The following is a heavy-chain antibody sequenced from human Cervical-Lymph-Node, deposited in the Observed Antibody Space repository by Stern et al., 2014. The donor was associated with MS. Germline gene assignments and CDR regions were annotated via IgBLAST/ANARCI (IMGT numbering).Heavy chain of an antibody. D-gene: IGHD1-14*01. CDR2: IFPGDSET. CDR3: ARQTTAWASDV. Sequence: MQLVQSGAELIRPGESLKISCKGSGFTFSIYWIAWVRQMPGKVLEWMGIIFPGDSETRYSPSFQGQVTMSADKSTSTAYLQWSSLNASDTAMYFCARQTTAWASDVWGQGTLVTVSS. J-gene: IGHJ4*02. V-gene: IGHV5-51*01. CDR1: GFTFSIYW.